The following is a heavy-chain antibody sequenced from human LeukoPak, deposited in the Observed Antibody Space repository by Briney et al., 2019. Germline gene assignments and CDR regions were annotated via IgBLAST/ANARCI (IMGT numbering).Heavy chain of an antibody. CDR3: AKDRITMVRGVPRLFDY. Sequence: GGSLRLSCAASGFTFSSYGMHWVRQAPGKGLEWVAFIRYDGSNKYYADSVKGRFTISRDNSKNTLYLQMNSLRAEDTAVYYCAKDRITMVRGVPRLFDYWGQGTLVTVSS. D-gene: IGHD3-10*01. CDR2: IRYDGSNK. V-gene: IGHV3-30*02. CDR1: GFTFSSYG. J-gene: IGHJ4*02.